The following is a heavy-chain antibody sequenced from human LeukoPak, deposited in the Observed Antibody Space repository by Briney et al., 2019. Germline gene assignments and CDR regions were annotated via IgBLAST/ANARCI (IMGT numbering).Heavy chain of an antibody. CDR3: ARGYSYGDY. D-gene: IGHD5-18*01. CDR1: GFTFTSYG. J-gene: IGHJ4*02. CDR2: ISAYNGNT. Sequence: PGGSLRLSCAASGFTFTSYGISWVRQAPGQGLEWMGWISAYNGNTNYAQKLQGRVTMTTDTSTSTAYMELRSLRSDDTAVYYCARGYSYGDYWGQGTLVTVSS. V-gene: IGHV1-18*01.